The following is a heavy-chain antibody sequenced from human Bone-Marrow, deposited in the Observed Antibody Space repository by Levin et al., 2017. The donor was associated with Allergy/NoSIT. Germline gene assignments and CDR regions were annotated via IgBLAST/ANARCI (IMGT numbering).Heavy chain of an antibody. D-gene: IGHD1-26*01. Sequence: RGESLKISCAASGFTVSTNYMNWVRQAPGQGLAWVSVVYAGGTTHYADSVKGRFTISRDNLKNTVYLQMNNLRAEDTGVYYCAGGYSSSFYFFQYWGQGTLVTVSS. CDR1: GFTVSTNY. CDR3: AGGYSSSFYFFQY. J-gene: IGHJ1*01. CDR2: VYAGGTT. V-gene: IGHV3-66*01.